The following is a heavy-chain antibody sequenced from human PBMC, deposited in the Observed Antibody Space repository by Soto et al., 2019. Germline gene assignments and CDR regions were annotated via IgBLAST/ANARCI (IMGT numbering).Heavy chain of an antibody. J-gene: IGHJ5*02. CDR2: IYYSGST. D-gene: IGHD3-10*01. V-gene: IGHV4-59*08. Sequence: PSQTLSLTCTVSYGSISSYYCRWILKPPGKGLEWIGYIYYSGSTNYNPSLKSRVTISVDTSKNQFSLKLSSVTAADTAVYYCARLRCYYGSQGFDTWGQGTLVTVSS. CDR1: YGSISSYY. CDR3: ARLRCYYGSQGFDT.